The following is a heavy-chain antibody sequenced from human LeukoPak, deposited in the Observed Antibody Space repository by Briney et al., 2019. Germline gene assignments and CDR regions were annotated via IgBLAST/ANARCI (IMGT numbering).Heavy chain of an antibody. D-gene: IGHD3-22*01. Sequence: PGGSLSLSCAVSVFTLTSVWTRWVRHAPGTGLECVGRIVSKTRGGAVEYAAPVKGRFTISRDNSTDTVYLQMSSLKSEDTAVYYCVADTSESSAYPFDYGGQGTLVTVSS. J-gene: IGHJ4*02. V-gene: IGHV3-15*04. CDR1: VFTLTSVW. CDR2: IVSKTRGGAV. CDR3: VADTSESSAYPFDY.